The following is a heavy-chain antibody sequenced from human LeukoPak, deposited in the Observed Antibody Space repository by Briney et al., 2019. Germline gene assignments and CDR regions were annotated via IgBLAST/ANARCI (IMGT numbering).Heavy chain of an antibody. D-gene: IGHD2-2*01. CDR2: IYPGDSTT. J-gene: IGHJ5*02. CDR1: GYSVTSNR. V-gene: IGHV5-51*01. Sequence: HGGSLKISCKASGYSVTSNRIAWVRQMPGTGLEWMGLIYPGDSTTRYSPSFQGQVTISADNSISTAYLQWSSLKASDPAIYYWLRLTRPRDWFAPWGQGTLVSVSS. CDR3: LRLTRPRDWFAP.